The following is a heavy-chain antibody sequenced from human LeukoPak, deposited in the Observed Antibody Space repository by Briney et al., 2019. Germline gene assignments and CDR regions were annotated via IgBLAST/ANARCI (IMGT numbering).Heavy chain of an antibody. D-gene: IGHD5-18*01. J-gene: IGHJ4*02. Sequence: GGSLRLSCAASGSTVSTNCMTWVRQAPGKGLEWVSAIYSGGTTYYADSVMGRFTISRHNSRNTLYLQMNSLRAEDTAVYYCARVDTVMAYYFDLWGQGTLVTVSS. CDR3: ARVDTVMAYYFDL. CDR1: GSTVSTNC. V-gene: IGHV3-53*04. CDR2: IYSGGTT.